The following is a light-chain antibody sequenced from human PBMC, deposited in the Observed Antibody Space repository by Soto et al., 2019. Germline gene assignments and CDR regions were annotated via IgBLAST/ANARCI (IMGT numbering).Light chain of an antibody. CDR3: QQLNSYPIT. Sequence: EIVLTQSPGTLSLSPGERGTLSCRASQSVRSNYLAWFQQKPGQAPRLLIYGASTRATGIPDRFSGSGSGTEFTLTISSLQPEDFATYYCQQLNSYPITFGQGTRLEIK. CDR1: QSVRSNY. J-gene: IGKJ5*01. CDR2: GAS. V-gene: IGKV3-20*01.